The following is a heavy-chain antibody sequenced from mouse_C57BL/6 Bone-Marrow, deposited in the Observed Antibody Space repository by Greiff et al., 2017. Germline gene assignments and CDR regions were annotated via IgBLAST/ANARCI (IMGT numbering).Heavy chain of an antibody. J-gene: IGHJ3*01. Sequence: QVQLQQPGAELVKPGASVKLSCKASGYTFTSYWMHWVKQRPGQGLEWIGMIHPNSGSTNYNEKFKSKATLTVDKSSSTAYMQLSSLTSEDSAVYYCARCFYYYGSAFAYWGQGTLVTVSA. CDR2: IHPNSGST. CDR1: GYTFTSYW. D-gene: IGHD1-1*01. CDR3: ARCFYYYGSAFAY. V-gene: IGHV1-64*01.